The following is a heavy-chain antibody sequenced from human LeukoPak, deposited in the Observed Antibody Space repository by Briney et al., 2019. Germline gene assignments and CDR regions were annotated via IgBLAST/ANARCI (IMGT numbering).Heavy chain of an antibody. J-gene: IGHJ4*02. CDR3: AREVVTTIFGVVIKRKFDY. Sequence: SETLSLTCTVSGGSISSYYWSWIRQPPGKGLEWIGYIYYSGSTNYNPSLKSRVTISVDTSKNQFSLKLSSVTAADTAVYYCAREVVTTIFGVVIKRKFDYWGQGTLVTVSS. V-gene: IGHV4-59*01. CDR1: GGSISSYY. D-gene: IGHD3-3*01. CDR2: IYYSGST.